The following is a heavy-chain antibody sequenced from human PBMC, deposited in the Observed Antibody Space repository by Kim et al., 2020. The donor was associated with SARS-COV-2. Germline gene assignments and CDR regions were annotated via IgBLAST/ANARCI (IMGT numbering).Heavy chain of an antibody. Sequence: ASVKVSCKASGYTFTSYYMHWVRQAPGQGLEWMGIINPSGGSTSYAQKFQGRVTMTRDTSTSTVYMELSSLRSEDTAVYYCAREYCSSTSGVSFSYRYYYYGMDVWGQGTTVTVSS. V-gene: IGHV1-46*01. CDR2: INPSGGST. CDR1: GYTFTSYY. D-gene: IGHD2-2*01. J-gene: IGHJ6*02. CDR3: AREYCSSTSGVSFSYRYYYYGMDV.